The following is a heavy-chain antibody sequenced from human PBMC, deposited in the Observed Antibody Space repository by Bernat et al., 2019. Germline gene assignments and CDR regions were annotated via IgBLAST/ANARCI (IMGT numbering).Heavy chain of an antibody. J-gene: IGHJ5*02. D-gene: IGHD2-2*01. V-gene: IGHV3-30*04. CDR2: ISYDGSNK. CDR1: GFTFSSYA. Sequence: QVQLVESGGGVVQPGRSLRLSCAASGFTFSSYAMHWVRQAPGKGLEWVAVISYDGSNKYYADSVKGRFTISRDNSKNTLYLQMNSLRAEDTAVYYCAGGVPAAMWSGGWFDPWGQGTLVTVSS. CDR3: AGGVPAAMWSGGWFDP.